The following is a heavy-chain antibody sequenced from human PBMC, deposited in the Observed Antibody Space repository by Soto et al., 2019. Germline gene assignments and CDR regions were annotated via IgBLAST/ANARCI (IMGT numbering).Heavy chain of an antibody. CDR2: IYYSGST. V-gene: IGHV4-39*01. D-gene: IGHD3-10*01. Sequence: ASETLSLTCTVSDGSISSSSYYWGWNRQPPGKGLEWIGSIYYSGSTYYNPSLKSRVTISVDTSKNQFSLKLSSVTAADTAVYYCAQGSGSYPFYYYYMDVWGKGTTVTVSS. CDR1: DGSISSSSYY. CDR3: AQGSGSYPFYYYYMDV. J-gene: IGHJ6*03.